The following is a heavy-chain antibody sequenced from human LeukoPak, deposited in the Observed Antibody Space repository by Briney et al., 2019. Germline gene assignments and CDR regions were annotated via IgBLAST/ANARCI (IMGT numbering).Heavy chain of an antibody. J-gene: IGHJ4*02. D-gene: IGHD6-19*01. V-gene: IGHV3-21*01. CDR3: ATEGTSGWYYDY. CDR1: GFTFSTYT. Sequence: GGSLGLSCAASGFTFSTYTMTWVRQAPGKGLEWVSSISSGSSYIYYADSVKGRFTISRDNTKNSLYLQMNSLRAEDTAVYYCATEGTSGWYYDYWGQGTLVTVSS. CDR2: ISSGSSYI.